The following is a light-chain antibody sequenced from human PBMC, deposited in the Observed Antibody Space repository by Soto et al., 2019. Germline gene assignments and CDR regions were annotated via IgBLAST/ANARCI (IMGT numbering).Light chain of an antibody. J-gene: IGKJ1*01. CDR1: QSISSY. CDR3: QQRSNWPLT. V-gene: IGKV3-11*01. CDR2: DAS. Sequence: EIVLTQSPATLSLSPGERATLSCRASQSISSYLAWYQQRPGQPPRLLIYDASNRATDIPARFSGSGSGTDFTLTISSLEPEDFAVYYCQQRSNWPLTFGPGTQVDVK.